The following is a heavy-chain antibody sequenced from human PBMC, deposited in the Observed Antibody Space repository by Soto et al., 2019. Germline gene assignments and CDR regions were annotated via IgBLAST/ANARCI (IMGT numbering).Heavy chain of an antibody. J-gene: IGHJ3*02. CDR1: GGTFGSNA. CDR3: VREGFTFGPGAVGGAFDI. D-gene: IGHD2-2*01. Sequence: SVKVSCKASGGTFGSNAISWVRLAPGQGLEWMGGIIPIFGTINNAQKFQDRVTITADESANIVYLELSSLRSEDTAIYYCVREGFTFGPGAVGGAFDIWGQGTLVTVSS. CDR2: IIPIFGTI. V-gene: IGHV1-69*13.